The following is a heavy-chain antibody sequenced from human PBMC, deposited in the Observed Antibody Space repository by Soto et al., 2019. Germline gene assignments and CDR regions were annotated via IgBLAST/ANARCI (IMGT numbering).Heavy chain of an antibody. CDR3: AKCSYGDSMWAVKAVVCYFDY. V-gene: IGHV3-30*18. D-gene: IGHD4-17*01. CDR1: GFTFSSYG. CDR2: ISYDGSNK. J-gene: IGHJ4*02. Sequence: GGSLRLSCAASGFTFSSYGMHWVRQAPGKGLEWVAVISYDGSNKYYADSVKGRFTISRDNSKNTLYLQMNSLRAEDTAVYYCAKCSYGDSMWAVKAVVCYFDYWGQGTLVTVSS.